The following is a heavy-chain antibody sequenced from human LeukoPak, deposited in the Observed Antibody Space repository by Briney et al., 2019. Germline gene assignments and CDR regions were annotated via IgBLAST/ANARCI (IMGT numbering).Heavy chain of an antibody. CDR3: ARNNTLMMYPRGGEDKGFDY. Sequence: PSETLSLTCTVSGGSISSSSYYWAWIRQPPGKGLEWIGSIYYSGSTHYNPSLKSRVTISVDTSKNEFSLKRTSVTAADTAVYYCARNNTLMMYPRGGEDKGFDYWGQGTLVTVSS. CDR2: IYYSGST. J-gene: IGHJ4*02. CDR1: GGSISSSSYY. V-gene: IGHV4-39*01. D-gene: IGHD2-8*01.